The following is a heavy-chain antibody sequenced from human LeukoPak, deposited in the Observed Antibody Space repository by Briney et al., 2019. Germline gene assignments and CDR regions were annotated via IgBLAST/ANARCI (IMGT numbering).Heavy chain of an antibody. D-gene: IGHD3-10*01. CDR3: ANGPRWFGEPRGDAFDI. J-gene: IGHJ3*02. V-gene: IGHV3-23*01. CDR2: ISGSGGST. Sequence: GGSLRLSCAASGFTFSSYAMSWVRQAPGKGLEWVSAISGSGGSTYYADSVKGRFTISRDNSKNTLYLQMNSLRAEDTAVYYCANGPRWFGEPRGDAFDIWGQGTMVTVSS. CDR1: GFTFSSYA.